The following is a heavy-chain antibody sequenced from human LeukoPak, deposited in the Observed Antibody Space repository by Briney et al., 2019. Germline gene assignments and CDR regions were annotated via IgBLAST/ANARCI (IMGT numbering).Heavy chain of an antibody. Sequence: PGGSLRLSCAASGFTFSSYSMNWVRQAPGKGLEWVSSISSSSSYIYYADSVKGRFTTSRDNAKNSLYLQMNSLRAEDTAVYYCARNSLGILTGPQRDWFDPWGQGTLVTVSS. V-gene: IGHV3-21*01. D-gene: IGHD3-9*01. CDR1: GFTFSSYS. CDR2: ISSSSSYI. J-gene: IGHJ5*02. CDR3: ARNSLGILTGPQRDWFDP.